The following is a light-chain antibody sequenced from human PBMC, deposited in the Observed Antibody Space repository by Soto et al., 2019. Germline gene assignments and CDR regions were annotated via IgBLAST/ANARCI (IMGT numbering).Light chain of an antibody. CDR2: DVS. J-gene: IGLJ2*01. V-gene: IGLV2-14*01. CDR3: SSYTSSSIFVV. CDR1: SSDVGGYNY. Sequence: QSVLTQPASVSGSPGQSITISCTGTSSDVGGYNYVSWYQQHPGKAPKLMIYDVSNRPSGVSNRFSGSKSGNTASLTISGLQDEDEADYYCSSYTSSSIFVVFGGGTKLTVL.